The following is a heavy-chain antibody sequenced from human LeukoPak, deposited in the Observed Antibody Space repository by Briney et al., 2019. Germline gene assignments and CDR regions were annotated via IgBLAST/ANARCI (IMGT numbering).Heavy chain of an antibody. CDR1: GFIVNTNF. D-gene: IGHD2-21*02. CDR2: IYTGTTT. J-gene: IGHJ4*02. Sequence: PGGSLRLSCAASGFIVNTNFMFWVRQAPGEGLEWVSVIYTGTTTYYADSVRGRFTISRDDSKNMVYLQMNSLRVEDTAVYYCAGSLAYCGGDCRLGDYWGQGTLVTVSS. V-gene: IGHV3-66*01. CDR3: AGSLAYCGGDCRLGDY.